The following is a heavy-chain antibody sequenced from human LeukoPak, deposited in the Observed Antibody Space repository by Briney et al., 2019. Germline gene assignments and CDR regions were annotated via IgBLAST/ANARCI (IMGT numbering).Heavy chain of an antibody. CDR2: IFHSGST. J-gene: IGHJ6*04. CDR1: GYSISSGYY. CDR3: ARASGSYGSGSYYYYGMDV. D-gene: IGHD3-10*01. Sequence: SETLSLTCAISGYSISSGYYWGWIRQPPGKGLEWIGSIFHSGSTYYNPSLKSRVNMSVDTSKNQISLKLSSVTAADTAVYYCARASGSYGSGSYYYYGMDVWGKGTTVTVSS. V-gene: IGHV4-38-2*01.